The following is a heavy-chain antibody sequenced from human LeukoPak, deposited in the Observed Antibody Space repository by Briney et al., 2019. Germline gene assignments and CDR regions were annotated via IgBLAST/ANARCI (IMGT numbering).Heavy chain of an antibody. CDR2: FDPEDGET. CDR3: ARAAGITGTTGIDY. V-gene: IGHV1-24*01. D-gene: IGHD1-7*01. Sequence: ASVKVSCKASGYTFTSYGISWVRQAPGKGLEWMGGFDPEDGETIYAQKFQGRVTMTEDTSTDTAYMELSSLRSEDTAVYYCARAAGITGTTGIDYWGQGTLVTVSS. J-gene: IGHJ4*02. CDR1: GYTFTSYG.